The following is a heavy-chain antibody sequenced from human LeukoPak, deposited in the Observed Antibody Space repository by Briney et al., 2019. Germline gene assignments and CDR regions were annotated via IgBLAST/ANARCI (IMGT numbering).Heavy chain of an antibody. V-gene: IGHV4-34*01. CDR2: INHSGST. J-gene: IGHJ4*02. Sequence: SETLSPTCAVYGGSFSGYYWSWIRQPPGKGLEWIGEINHSGSTNYNPSLKSRVTISVDTSKNQFSLKLSSVTAADTAVYYCARGLVGSEADILTGYYRYFDYWGQGTLVTVSS. CDR3: ARGLVGSEADILTGYYRYFDY. D-gene: IGHD3-9*01. CDR1: GGSFSGYY.